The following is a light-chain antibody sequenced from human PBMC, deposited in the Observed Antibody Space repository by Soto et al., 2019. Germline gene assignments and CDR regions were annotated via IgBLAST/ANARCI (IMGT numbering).Light chain of an antibody. J-gene: IGKJ3*01. Sequence: IVLTQSPGTLSLSPGERVTLSCRASQSVSDNFLAWYQQKAGQDPRLIIYGASNRATGIPDRFSGRGSGTDFTLTISRLEPEDFATYYCQQRSNWPPVFTFGPGTKVDIK. CDR1: QSVSDNF. CDR3: QQRSNWPPVFT. V-gene: IGKV3D-20*02. CDR2: GAS.